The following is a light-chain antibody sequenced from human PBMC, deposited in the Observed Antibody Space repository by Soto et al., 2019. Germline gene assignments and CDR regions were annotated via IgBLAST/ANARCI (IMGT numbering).Light chain of an antibody. CDR1: QSISSN. J-gene: IGKJ5*01. V-gene: IGKV1-39*01. CDR2: AAS. Sequence: DIQMTQSPASLSASVGDRVTITCRASQSISSNLNWYQQKRGKAPKLLIYAASSLQSGVTSRFSGGVSRTNFTLTISSLQPEDVGTYYCQNYNSAPITFGQGTRLEIK. CDR3: QNYNSAPIT.